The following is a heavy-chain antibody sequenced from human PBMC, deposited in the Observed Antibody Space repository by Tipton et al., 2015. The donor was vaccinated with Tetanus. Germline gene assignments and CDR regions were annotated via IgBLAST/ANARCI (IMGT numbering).Heavy chain of an antibody. Sequence: GLVKPSETLSLSCTVSGGSIQDFYWTWVRQSAVKGLEWIGRIYGSGRGSIIYNPSLKSRVAMSVDTSKNQLSLTLTSVTAADTAVYFCAGVTAQRTELYFDHWGQGTLVTVSS. V-gene: IGHV4-4*07. CDR3: AGVTAQRTELYFDH. CDR2: IYGSGRGSI. D-gene: IGHD6-13*01. J-gene: IGHJ4*02. CDR1: GGSIQDFY.